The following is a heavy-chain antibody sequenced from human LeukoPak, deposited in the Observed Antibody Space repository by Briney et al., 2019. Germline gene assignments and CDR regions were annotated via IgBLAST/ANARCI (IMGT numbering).Heavy chain of an antibody. CDR2: INHSGST. Sequence: PSETLSLTCAVYGGSFSGYYWSWIRQPPGKGLEWIGEINHSGSTNYNPSLKSRVTISVDTSKNQFSLKLSSVTAADTAVYYCARHHYGSGTDYWGQGTLVTVSS. J-gene: IGHJ4*02. V-gene: IGHV4-34*01. CDR3: ARHHYGSGTDY. CDR1: GGSFSGYY. D-gene: IGHD3-10*01.